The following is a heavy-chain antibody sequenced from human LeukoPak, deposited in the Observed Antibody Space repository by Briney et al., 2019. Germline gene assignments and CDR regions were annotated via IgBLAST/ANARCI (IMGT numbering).Heavy chain of an antibody. V-gene: IGHV1-18*01. D-gene: IGHD1-26*01. J-gene: IGHJ4*02. CDR1: GYTFTSYG. CDR2: ISAYNGNT. CDR3: ARDSGIVGATDVYYFDY. Sequence: ASVKVSCKASGYTFTSYGISWVRQAPGQGLEWMGWISAYNGNTNYAQKLQGRVTMTTDTSTSTAYMELRSLRSDDTAVYYCARDSGIVGATDVYYFDYWGQGTPVTVSS.